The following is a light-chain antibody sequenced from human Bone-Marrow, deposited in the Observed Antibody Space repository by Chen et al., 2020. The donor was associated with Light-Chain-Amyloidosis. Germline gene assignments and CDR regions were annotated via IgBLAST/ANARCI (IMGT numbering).Light chain of an antibody. J-gene: IGLJ2*01. V-gene: IGLV2-23*02. CDR3: GSYAGSNTVV. CDR2: EVN. Sequence: QSALTQPASVYGAPGQSITISCTGSSSDVGNYNLVSWYQQHPGKAPKLMIFEVNKRPSGVSNRFSGSKSGNTASLTISGLLAEDEADYHCGSYAGSNTVVFGGGTKLTVL. CDR1: SSDVGNYNL.